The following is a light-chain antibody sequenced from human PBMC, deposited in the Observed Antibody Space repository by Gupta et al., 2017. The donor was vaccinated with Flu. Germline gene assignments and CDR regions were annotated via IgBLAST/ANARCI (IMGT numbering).Light chain of an antibody. CDR2: RNN. J-gene: IGLJ2*01. Sequence: VTISCAGSSSNIGSNYGDWYHQLPGKDHKPLLDRNNQRPSGVPDRFSGANTGSSAYLEISGRRSEDEADYYCAAWDDSQSAYVVFGGGTKLTVL. V-gene: IGLV1-47*01. CDR3: AAWDDSQSAYVV. CDR1: SSNIGSNY.